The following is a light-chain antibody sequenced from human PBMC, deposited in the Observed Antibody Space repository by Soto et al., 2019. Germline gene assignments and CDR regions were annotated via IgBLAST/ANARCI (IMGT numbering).Light chain of an antibody. Sequence: QSVLTQPPSASGTPGQRVTLSCSGSSSNIGSNSVHWYQQLPGTAPKLLIYSNSQRPSGVPERISGSKSGTSASLAISGLRSEDEADYYCAAWDDSLSGVVFGGGTQLTVL. CDR2: SNS. CDR3: AAWDDSLSGVV. V-gene: IGLV1-47*01. CDR1: SSNIGSNS. J-gene: IGLJ2*01.